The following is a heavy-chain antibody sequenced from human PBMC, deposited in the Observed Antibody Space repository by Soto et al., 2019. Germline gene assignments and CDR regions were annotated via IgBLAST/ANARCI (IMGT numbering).Heavy chain of an antibody. CDR1: GYSFTSYW. V-gene: IGHV5-10-1*01. Sequence: PGESLKISCEASGYSFTSYWISWVRQMPGKGLEWMGRIDPSDSYTNYSPSFQGHVTISADKSISTAYLQWSSLKASDTAMYYCASSIVVVPAAMRALDYYYGMDVWGQGTTVTVS. CDR3: ASSIVVVPAAMRALDYYYGMDV. CDR2: IDPSDSYT. J-gene: IGHJ6*02. D-gene: IGHD2-2*01.